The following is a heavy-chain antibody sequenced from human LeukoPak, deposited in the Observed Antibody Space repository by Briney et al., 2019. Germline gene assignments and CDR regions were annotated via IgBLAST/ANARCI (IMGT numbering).Heavy chain of an antibody. CDR1: GGSISGYS. J-gene: IGHJ6*03. CDR2: IHYSGTA. V-gene: IGHV4-59*12. D-gene: IGHD1-7*01. CDR3: ARLTGTYYYYYMDV. Sequence: SETLSLTCTVSGGSISGYSWSWIRQPPGKGLEYIGYIHYSGTANYTPSLRSRVTISVDTSKNQFSLTLSSVTAADTAVYYCARLTGTYYYYYMDVWGKGTTVTVSS.